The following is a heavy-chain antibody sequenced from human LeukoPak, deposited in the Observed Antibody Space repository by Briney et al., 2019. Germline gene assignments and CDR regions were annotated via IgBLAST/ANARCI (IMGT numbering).Heavy chain of an antibody. Sequence: PGGSLRLSCEASGFTISINGLSWVRQPPGKGLEWVSSITSSAGSTYYADSVKGRFTISRDNSKNTLYLQMNSLRAEDTAIYFCAIYSSSWTFDDWGQGTLVTVSS. CDR1: GFTISING. CDR3: AIYSSSWTFDD. J-gene: IGHJ4*02. CDR2: ITSSAGST. V-gene: IGHV3-23*01. D-gene: IGHD6-13*01.